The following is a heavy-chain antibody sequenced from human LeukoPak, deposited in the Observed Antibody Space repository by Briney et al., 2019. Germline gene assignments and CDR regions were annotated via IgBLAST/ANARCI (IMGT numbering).Heavy chain of an antibody. Sequence: PGGSLRLSCAASGFTFSSYGMHWVRQAPGKGLEWVAVIWYDGSNKYYADSVKGRFTISRDNSKTTLYLQMNSLRAEDTAVYYCARGPGSSSHFDYWGQGTLVTVSS. CDR2: IWYDGSNK. V-gene: IGHV3-33*01. J-gene: IGHJ4*02. CDR1: GFTFSSYG. D-gene: IGHD6-13*01. CDR3: ARGPGSSSHFDY.